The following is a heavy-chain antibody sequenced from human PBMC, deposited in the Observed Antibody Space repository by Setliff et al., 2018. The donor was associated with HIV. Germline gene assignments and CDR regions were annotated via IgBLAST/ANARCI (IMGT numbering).Heavy chain of an antibody. CDR3: AIGSSNWPHRPNNYYFDY. D-gene: IGHD6-13*01. Sequence: VSCKASGDTFTTYALHWVRLAPGQRLEWMGWINAGNGDTKSSQKFQGRVTITRDTSASTAYMELSSLRSEDTGVYYCAIGSSNWPHRPNNYYFDYWGQGTPVTVSS. CDR1: GDTFTTYA. V-gene: IGHV1-3*01. CDR2: INAGNGDT. J-gene: IGHJ4*02.